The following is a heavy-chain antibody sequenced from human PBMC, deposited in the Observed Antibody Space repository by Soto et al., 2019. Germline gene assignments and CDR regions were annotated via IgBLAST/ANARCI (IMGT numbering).Heavy chain of an antibody. CDR1: GGSFSGHY. CDR2: INHRGST. J-gene: IGHJ5*01. CDR3: ARGYPRSIFSTALATSYWFDS. Sequence: QVQLQQWGAGLLKPSETLSLTCAVYGGSFSGHYWSWIRQYPGKGLEWIAEINHRGSTNYNPSLKSRVTMSGATAKTQFSLRPGPGAAADTAVYYCARGYPRSIFSTALATSYWFDSWGQGGLVTVSS. D-gene: IGHD2-21*01. V-gene: IGHV4-34*01.